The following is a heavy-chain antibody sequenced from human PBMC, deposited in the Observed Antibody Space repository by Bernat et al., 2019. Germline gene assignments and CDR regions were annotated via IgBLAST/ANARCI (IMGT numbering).Heavy chain of an antibody. CDR2: IGTAGDT. CDR3: ARGGSSQLLESGGDNWFDP. D-gene: IGHD3-3*01. Sequence: EVQLVESGGGLVQPGGSLRLSCAASGFTFSSYDMHWVRQATGKGLEWVSAIGTAGDTYYPGSVKGRFTISRENAKNSLYLQMNSLRAGDTALYYCARGGSSQLLESGGDNWFDPWGQGTLVTVSS. CDR1: GFTFSSYD. V-gene: IGHV3-13*01. J-gene: IGHJ5*02.